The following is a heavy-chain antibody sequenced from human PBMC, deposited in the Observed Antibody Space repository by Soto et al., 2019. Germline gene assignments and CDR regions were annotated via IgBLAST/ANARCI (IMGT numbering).Heavy chain of an antibody. CDR3: TTEHTGTGTTPFAFDI. J-gene: IGHJ3*02. CDR1: GFTFSNAW. V-gene: IGHV3-15*01. Sequence: GGSLRLSCAASGFTFSNAWMSWVRQAPGKGLEWVGRIKSKTDGGTIDYAAPVKGRFTISRDDSKNTLYLQMNSLKTEDTAVYYCTTEHTGTGTTPFAFDIWGQGTMVTVSS. D-gene: IGHD1-7*01. CDR2: IKSKTDGGTI.